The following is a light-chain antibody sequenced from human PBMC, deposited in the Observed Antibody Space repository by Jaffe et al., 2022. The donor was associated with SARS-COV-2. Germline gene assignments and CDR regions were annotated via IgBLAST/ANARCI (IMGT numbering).Light chain of an antibody. V-gene: IGKV1-5*03. Sequence: DIQMTQSPSTLSASVGDRVTITCRASQSISSWLAWYQQKPGKAPKLLIYKASSLESGVPSRFSGSGSGTEFTLTISSLQPDDFATYYCQQYNSYWGKAFGPGTKVDIK. J-gene: IGKJ3*01. CDR2: KAS. CDR3: QQYNSYWGKA. CDR1: QSISSW.